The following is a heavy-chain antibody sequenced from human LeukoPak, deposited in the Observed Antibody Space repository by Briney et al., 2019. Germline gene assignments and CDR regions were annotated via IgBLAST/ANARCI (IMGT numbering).Heavy chain of an antibody. CDR2: ISGSGDST. J-gene: IGHJ4*02. CDR3: ARHVVAVGFDY. V-gene: IGHV3-23*01. CDR1: GFTFSNYA. D-gene: IGHD3-22*01. Sequence: GGSLRLSCAASGFTFSNYAMSWVRQAPGKGLEWVSGISGSGDSTYYADSVKGRFTISRDNSKNTLYLQMNSLRAEDTAVYYCARHVVAVGFDYWGQGTLVTVSS.